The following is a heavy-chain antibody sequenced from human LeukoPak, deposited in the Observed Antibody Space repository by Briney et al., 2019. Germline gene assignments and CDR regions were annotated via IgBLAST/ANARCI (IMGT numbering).Heavy chain of an antibody. D-gene: IGHD3-16*01. J-gene: IGHJ3*02. CDR3: ARGRGLRRNAFDI. CDR1: GYTFTSYD. CDR2: MNPNSGNT. Sequence: ASVKVSCKASGYTFTSYDINWVRQPTGQGREWMGWMNPNSGNTGYAQKFQGRVTMTRNTSISTAYMEQSSLRCEDTAVYYCARGRGLRRNAFDIWGQGTMGTVSS. V-gene: IGHV1-8*01.